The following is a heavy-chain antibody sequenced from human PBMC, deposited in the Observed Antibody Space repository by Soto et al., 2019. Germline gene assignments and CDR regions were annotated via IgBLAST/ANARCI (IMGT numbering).Heavy chain of an antibody. V-gene: IGHV3-66*01. Sequence: EVQVVESGGALVQPGGSLSLSCAVSGFTVSDNYMNWVRQAPGKGLEWVSVIYVGGSTAYADSVKGRFTISRDNSKNTVYLQIDCLKAEDTSVHYCARDRGYNRVWSSDYSFDDWGQGTVVSVSS. CDR3: ARDRGYNRVWSSDYSFDD. CDR2: IYVGGST. CDR1: GFTVSDNY. D-gene: IGHD3-10*01. J-gene: IGHJ3*01.